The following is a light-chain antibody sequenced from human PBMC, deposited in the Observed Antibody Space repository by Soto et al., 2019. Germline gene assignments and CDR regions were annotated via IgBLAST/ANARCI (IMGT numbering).Light chain of an antibody. CDR3: QSYDTSLSGYVV. Sequence: QSVLTQPPSVSGAPGQRVTISCTGSSSNIGAGYDVHWYQQLPGTAPKLLIYGNSNRPSGVPDRFSGSKSGTSASLAITGLQAEDEAYYYCQSYDTSLSGYVVFGGGTKLTVL. CDR1: SSNIGAGYD. V-gene: IGLV1-40*01. CDR2: GNS. J-gene: IGLJ2*01.